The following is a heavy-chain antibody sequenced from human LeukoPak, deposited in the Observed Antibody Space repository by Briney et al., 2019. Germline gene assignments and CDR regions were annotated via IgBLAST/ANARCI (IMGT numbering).Heavy chain of an antibody. CDR3: ARPYSGSLRSYYYYMDV. CDR2: INHSGST. D-gene: IGHD1-26*01. Sequence: SETLCLSCAVYGGSFSGYYWSWIRQPPGKGLEWIGEINHSGSTNYNPSLKSRVTIAVDTSKNQYSLKLSSVTAADTAVYYCARPYSGSLRSYYYYMDVWGKGTTVTVSS. V-gene: IGHV4-34*01. CDR1: GGSFSGYY. J-gene: IGHJ6*03.